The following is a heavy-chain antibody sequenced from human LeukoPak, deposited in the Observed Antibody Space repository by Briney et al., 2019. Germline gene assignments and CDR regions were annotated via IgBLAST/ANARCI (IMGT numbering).Heavy chain of an antibody. Sequence: GGSLRLSCAASGFTFSTYNMNWVRQAPGKGLEWISYITSSGGTIYYADSVKGRFTISRDNAKNSLYLQMNSLRDEDTAVYYRVRGEAYSTTWFVGDLFDYWGQGALVTVSS. CDR3: VRGEAYSTTWFVGDLFDY. CDR2: ITSSGGTI. J-gene: IGHJ4*02. CDR1: GFTFSTYN. V-gene: IGHV3-48*02. D-gene: IGHD6-13*01.